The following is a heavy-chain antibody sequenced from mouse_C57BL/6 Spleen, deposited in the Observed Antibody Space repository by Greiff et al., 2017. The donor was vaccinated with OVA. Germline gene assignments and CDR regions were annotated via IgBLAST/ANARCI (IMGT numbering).Heavy chain of an antibody. J-gene: IGHJ2*01. V-gene: IGHV1-15*01. CDR3: TRGETGTGY. CDR1: GYTFTDYE. Sequence: QVQLQQSGAELVRPGASVTLSCKASGYTFTDYEMHWVKQTPVHGLEWIGAIDPETGGTAYNQKFKGKAILTVDKSSSTAYMELRSLTSEDSAVYYCTRGETGTGYWGQGTTLTVSS. D-gene: IGHD4-1*01. CDR2: IDPETGGT.